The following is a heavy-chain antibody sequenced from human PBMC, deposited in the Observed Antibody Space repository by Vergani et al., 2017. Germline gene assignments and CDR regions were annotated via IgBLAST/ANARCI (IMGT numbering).Heavy chain of an antibody. V-gene: IGHV3-21*01. Sequence: EVQLVESGGGLVKPGGSLRLSCAASGFTFSTYIMNWVRQAPGKGLEWASSISSSSSYIYYADSVKGRFTISRDNAKNSLYLQMNSLRAEDTAVYYCARMAWSGYHFDYWGQGTLVTVSS. CDR2: ISSSSSYI. CDR1: GFTFSTYI. J-gene: IGHJ4*02. CDR3: ARMAWSGYHFDY. D-gene: IGHD3-3*01.